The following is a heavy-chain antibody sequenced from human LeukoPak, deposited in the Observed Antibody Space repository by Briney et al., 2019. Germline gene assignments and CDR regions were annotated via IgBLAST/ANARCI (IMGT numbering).Heavy chain of an antibody. Sequence: GGSLRLSCTGSGFTFGDHAMTWFRQTPGKGLEWVAVIWYDGSNKYYADSVKGRFTISRDNSKNTPYLQMNSLRAEDTAVYYCARDEDGKLDYWGQGTLVTVSS. CDR3: ARDEDGKLDY. CDR2: IWYDGSNK. D-gene: IGHD5-24*01. CDR1: GFTFGDHA. V-gene: IGHV3-33*01. J-gene: IGHJ4*02.